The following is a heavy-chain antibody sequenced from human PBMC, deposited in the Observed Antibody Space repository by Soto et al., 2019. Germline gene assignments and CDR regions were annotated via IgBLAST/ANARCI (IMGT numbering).Heavy chain of an antibody. CDR3: ARPAARGPSAFDI. Sequence: PSETLSLTCAVSGYSISSGYYWGCIRQPPGKGLEWIGSIYHSGSTYYNPSLKSRVTISVDTSKNQFSLKLSSVTAADTAVYYCARPAARGPSAFDIWGQGTMVTVS. D-gene: IGHD6-6*01. V-gene: IGHV4-38-2*01. CDR2: IYHSGST. J-gene: IGHJ3*02. CDR1: GYSISSGYY.